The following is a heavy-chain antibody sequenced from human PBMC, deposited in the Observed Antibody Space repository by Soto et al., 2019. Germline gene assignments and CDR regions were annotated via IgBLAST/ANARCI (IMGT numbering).Heavy chain of an antibody. CDR2: IYYSGST. Sequence: SETLSLTCNVSGDSINSGAHYWTWIRQHPGKGLERIGYIYYSGSTYYNPSLKSRVTISVDASRIQFSLQLNSVTAADTAVYYCARGTWELGYYWGQGTLVTVSS. CDR1: GDSINSGAHY. V-gene: IGHV4-31*03. J-gene: IGHJ4*02. CDR3: ARGTWELGYY. D-gene: IGHD1-26*01.